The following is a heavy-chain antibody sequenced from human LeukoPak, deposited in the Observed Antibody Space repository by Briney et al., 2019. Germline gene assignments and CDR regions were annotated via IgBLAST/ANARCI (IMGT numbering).Heavy chain of an antibody. D-gene: IGHD4-23*01. CDR2: ISGSGGST. V-gene: IGHV3-23*01. J-gene: IGHJ4*02. CDR3: AKGSARRWFWYFDY. Sequence: GGPLRLSCAASGFTFSSYAMSWARQAPGKGLEWVSAISGSGGSTDYADSVKGRFTISRDNSKNTLYLQMNSLRAEDTAVYYCAKGSARRWFWYFDYWGQGTLVTVSS. CDR1: GFTFSSYA.